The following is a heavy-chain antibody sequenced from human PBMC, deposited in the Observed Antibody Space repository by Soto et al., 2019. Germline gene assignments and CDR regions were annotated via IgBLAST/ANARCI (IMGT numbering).Heavy chain of an antibody. CDR1: GFTVSSNY. V-gene: IGHV3-53*01. CDR2: IYSGGST. CDR3: ARGHYDFWSGYNNWFDA. J-gene: IGHJ5*02. Sequence: GGSLRLSCAASGFTVSSNYMSWVRQAPGKGLEWVSVIYSGGSTYYADSVKGRFTISRDNSKNTLYLQMNSLRAEDTAVYYCARGHYDFWSGYNNWFDAWGQGTLVTVSS. D-gene: IGHD3-3*01.